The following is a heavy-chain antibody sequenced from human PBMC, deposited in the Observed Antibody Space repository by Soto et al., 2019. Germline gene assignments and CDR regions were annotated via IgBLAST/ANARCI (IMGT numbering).Heavy chain of an antibody. CDR2: INHSGST. D-gene: IGHD6-19*01. J-gene: IGHJ2*01. Sequence: PSETLSLTCAVYGGSFSPYFWSWIRQPPGKGLEWIGEINHSGSTNYNPSLTRRATLSVDTSKNQVSLKLTSVTAADTAVYYCARLASGWQYYYFDFWGRGTQVTVS. CDR3: ARLASGWQYYYFDF. V-gene: IGHV4-34*01. CDR1: GGSFSPYF.